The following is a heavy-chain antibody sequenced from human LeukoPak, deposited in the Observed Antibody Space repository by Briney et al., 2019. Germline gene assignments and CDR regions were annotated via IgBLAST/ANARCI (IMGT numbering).Heavy chain of an antibody. Sequence: GASVKVSCKASGYTFTSYGISWVRQAPGQGLEWMGWISAYNGNTNYAQKFQGRVTMTRDTSISTAYMELSRLRSDDTAVYYCARARSGLDRRYYYYMDVWGKGTTVTVSS. CDR3: ARARSGLDRRYYYYMDV. J-gene: IGHJ6*03. CDR2: ISAYNGNT. D-gene: IGHD3/OR15-3a*01. V-gene: IGHV1-18*01. CDR1: GYTFTSYG.